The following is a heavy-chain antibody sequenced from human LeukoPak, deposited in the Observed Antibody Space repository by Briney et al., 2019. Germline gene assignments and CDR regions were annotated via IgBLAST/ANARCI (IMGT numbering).Heavy chain of an antibody. CDR1: GGSFSGYY. CDR3: ARGRPLNWFDP. CDR2: INHSGST. V-gene: IGHV4-34*01. Sequence: SETLSLTCAVYGGSFSGYYWSWIRQPPGKGLEWIGEINHSGSTNYNPSLKSRVTISVDTSKNQFSLKLSSVTAADTAVYYCARGRPLNWFDPWGQGTLVTVSS. J-gene: IGHJ5*02.